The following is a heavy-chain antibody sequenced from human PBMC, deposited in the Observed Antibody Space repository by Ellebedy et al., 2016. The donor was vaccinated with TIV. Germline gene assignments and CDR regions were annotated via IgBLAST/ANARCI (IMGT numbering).Heavy chain of an antibody. CDR2: IYTSGST. J-gene: IGHJ6*02. V-gene: IGHV4-39*07. CDR3: AEGAYGMDV. Sequence: SETLSLXXTVSGGSISSSSYYWGWICQPPGKGLEWIGGIYTSGSTNYNPSLKSRVTMSVDTSKNQFSLKLSSVTAADTAVYYCAEGAYGMDVWGQGTTVTVSS. D-gene: IGHD4/OR15-4a*01. CDR1: GGSISSSSYY.